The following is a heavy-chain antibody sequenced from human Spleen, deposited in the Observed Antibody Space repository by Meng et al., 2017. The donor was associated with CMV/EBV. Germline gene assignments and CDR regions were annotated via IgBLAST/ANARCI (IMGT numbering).Heavy chain of an antibody. V-gene: IGHV3-7*01. CDR1: GFTFSSYW. J-gene: IGHJ6*02. Sequence: GESLKISCAASGFTFSSYWMSWVRQAPGKGLEWVANIKQDGSEKYYVDSVKGRFTISRDNAKNSLYLQMNSLRAEDTAVYYCATPTGGYCSSTSCYFPYGMDVWGQGTTVTVSS. CDR2: IKQDGSEK. D-gene: IGHD2-2*01. CDR3: ATPTGGYCSSTSCYFPYGMDV.